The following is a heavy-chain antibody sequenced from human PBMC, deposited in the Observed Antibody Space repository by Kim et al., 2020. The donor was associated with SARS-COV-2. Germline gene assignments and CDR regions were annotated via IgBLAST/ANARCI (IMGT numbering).Heavy chain of an antibody. Sequence: GGSLRLSCAASGFTVSSNYMSWVRQAPGKGLEWVSVIYSGGRTYYADSVKGRFTISRDNSKNTLYLQMNSLRAEDTAVYYCARDVPYNGAWFDPWGQGTMVTVSS. J-gene: IGHJ5*02. V-gene: IGHV3-53*01. D-gene: IGHD2-8*01. CDR2: IYSGGRT. CDR3: ARDVPYNGAWFDP. CDR1: GFTVSSNY.